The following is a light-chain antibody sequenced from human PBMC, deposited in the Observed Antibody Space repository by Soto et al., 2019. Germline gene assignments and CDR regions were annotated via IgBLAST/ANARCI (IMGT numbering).Light chain of an antibody. CDR1: QSVPSD. V-gene: IGKV3-15*01. CDR2: GAS. CDR3: QQYNNWPQT. J-gene: IGKJ1*01. Sequence: EIVLTQSPGTLSLSPGERATLSCRASQSVPSDWLAWYRHKPGQAPRLLIYGASTRATGIPARFSGSGSGTEFTLTISSLQSEDFAVYYCQQYNNWPQTFAQGTKVDSK.